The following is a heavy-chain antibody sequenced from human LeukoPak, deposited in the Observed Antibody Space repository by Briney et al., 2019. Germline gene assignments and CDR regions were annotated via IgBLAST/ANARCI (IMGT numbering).Heavy chain of an antibody. CDR1: GGSFSGYY. D-gene: IGHD3-22*01. V-gene: IGHV4-34*01. CDR3: ARRRRYYYDSSGYYPSNNWFDP. J-gene: IGHJ5*02. CDR2: INHSGST. Sequence: SETLSLTCAVYGGSFSGYYWSWTRQPPGKGLEWIGEINHSGSTNYNPSLKSRVTISVDTSKNQFSLKLSSVTAADTAVYYCARRRRYYYDSSGYYPSNNWFDPWGQGTLVTVSS.